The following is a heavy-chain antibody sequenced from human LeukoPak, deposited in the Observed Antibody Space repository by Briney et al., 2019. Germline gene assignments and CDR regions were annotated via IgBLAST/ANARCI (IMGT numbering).Heavy chain of an antibody. J-gene: IGHJ4*02. CDR2: ITYDGYYK. CDR3: ARGETSSYDY. D-gene: IGHD2-2*01. CDR1: GFTFTTYG. V-gene: IGHV3-30*03. Sequence: GGSLRLSCAASGFTFTTYGMHWVRQSPGKGLEWVALITYDGYYKYYSDSVKGRFTISSDTSKNTLYLQMNSLRAEDTAVYYCARGETSSYDYWGQGTLVTVSS.